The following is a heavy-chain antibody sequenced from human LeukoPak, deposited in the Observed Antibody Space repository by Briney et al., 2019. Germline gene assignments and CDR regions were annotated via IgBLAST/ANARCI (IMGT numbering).Heavy chain of an antibody. D-gene: IGHD3-16*01. CDR1: GGAITSYY. CDR2: ISGSGGST. Sequence: PSETLSLTCTVSGGAITSYYWSWVRQAPGKGLEWVSAISGSGGSTYYADSVKGRFTISRDNSKNTLYLQMNSLRAEDTAVYYCAKYVWGTDPEDYFDYWGQGTLVTVSS. CDR3: AKYVWGTDPEDYFDY. J-gene: IGHJ4*02. V-gene: IGHV3-23*01.